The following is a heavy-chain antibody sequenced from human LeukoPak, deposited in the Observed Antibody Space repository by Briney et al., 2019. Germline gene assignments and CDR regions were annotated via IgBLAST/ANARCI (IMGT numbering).Heavy chain of an antibody. J-gene: IGHJ4*02. CDR2: IYYSGST. V-gene: IGHV4-59*01. CDR1: GGSISGFY. CDR3: ARSQFLEWLFFDY. D-gene: IGHD3-3*01. Sequence: PSETLSLTCTVSGGSISGFYWSWIRQPPGKGLEWIGYIYYSGSTTYNPSLKSRLTISVDTSKNQFSLKLSSVTAADTAVYYCARSQFLEWLFFDYWGQGTLVTVSS.